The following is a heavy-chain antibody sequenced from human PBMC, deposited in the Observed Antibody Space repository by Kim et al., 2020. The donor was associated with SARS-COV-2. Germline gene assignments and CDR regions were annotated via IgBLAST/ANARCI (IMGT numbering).Heavy chain of an antibody. J-gene: IGHJ4*02. CDR3: ARFEEGTMVRGGVDY. V-gene: IGHV1-3*01. D-gene: IGHD3-10*01. CDR2: INAGNGNT. CDR1: GYTFTSYA. Sequence: ASVKVSCKASGYTFTSYAMHWVRQAPGQRLEWMGWINAGNGNTKYSQKFQGRVTITRDTSASTAYMELSSLRSEDTAVYYCARFEEGTMVRGGVDYWGQGTLVTVSS.